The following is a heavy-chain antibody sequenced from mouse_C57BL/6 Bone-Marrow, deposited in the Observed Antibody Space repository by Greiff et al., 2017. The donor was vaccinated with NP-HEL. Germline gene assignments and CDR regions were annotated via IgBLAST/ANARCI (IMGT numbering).Heavy chain of an antibody. Sequence: VQLQQSGTVLARPGASVKMSCKTSGYTFTSYWMHWVKQRPGQGLEWIGAIYPGNSDTSYNQKFKGKAKLTAVTSASTAYMKLSSLTTEDSAVDYCTRSYYDVGDYYAMDYWGQGTAVTVTA. D-gene: IGHD1-1*01. CDR1: GYTFTSYW. CDR3: TRSYYDVGDYYAMDY. J-gene: IGHJ4*01. CDR2: IYPGNSDT. V-gene: IGHV1-5*01.